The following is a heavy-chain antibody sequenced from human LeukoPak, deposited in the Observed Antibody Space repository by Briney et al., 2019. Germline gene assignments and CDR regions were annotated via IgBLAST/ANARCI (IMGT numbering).Heavy chain of an antibody. J-gene: IGHJ6*02. D-gene: IGHD6-6*01. CDR3: ARVGLGEQLARLFYYYYYGMDV. Sequence: GGSLRLSCAASGFTFSSYSMNWVRQAPGKGLEWVSSISSSSSYIYYADSVKGRFTISRDNAKNSLYLQMNSLRAEDTAVYYCARVGLGEQLARLFYYYYYGMDVWGQGTTVTVSS. CDR1: GFTFSSYS. CDR2: ISSSSSYI. V-gene: IGHV3-21*01.